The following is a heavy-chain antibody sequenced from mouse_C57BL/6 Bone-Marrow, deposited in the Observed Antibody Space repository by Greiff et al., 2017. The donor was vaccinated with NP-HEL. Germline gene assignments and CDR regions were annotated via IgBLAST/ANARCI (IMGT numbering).Heavy chain of an antibody. CDR2: IYPGDGDT. J-gene: IGHJ2*01. Sequence: QVQLQQSGPELVKPGASVKISCKASGYTFSTSWMNWMKQRPGKGLEWIGRIYPGDGDTNYSGNFEGKATLTADKSSTSSYMQLSSLTSEDSAVYFGARGESWGAFFDYWGQGPTLTVSS. V-gene: IGHV1-82*01. CDR3: ARGESWGAFFDY. CDR1: GYTFSTSW. D-gene: IGHD6-1*01.